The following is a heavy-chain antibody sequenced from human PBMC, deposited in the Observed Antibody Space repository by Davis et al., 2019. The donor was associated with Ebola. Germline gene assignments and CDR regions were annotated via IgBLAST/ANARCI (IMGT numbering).Heavy chain of an antibody. V-gene: IGHV3-23*01. Sequence: GGSLRLSCAASGFIFRNYVMSWVRQAPGKGLEWVSTLGTSADTYYADSVKGRFTISIDNSRNTLYLQMNGLRVEDTAIYYCAKDTSNIWFDVWGQGTMVTVSS. CDR1: GFIFRNYV. J-gene: IGHJ3*01. D-gene: IGHD1-26*01. CDR3: AKDTSNIWFDV. CDR2: LGTSADT.